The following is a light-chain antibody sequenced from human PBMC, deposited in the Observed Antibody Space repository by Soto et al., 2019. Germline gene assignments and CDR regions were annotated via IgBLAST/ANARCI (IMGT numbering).Light chain of an antibody. J-gene: IGLJ1*01. Sequence: ALTQPASVSGSPGQSISISCTGTISDFGGYNYVSWYQQHPGKTPKLLIYEVTNRPSGVSSRFSASKSGNTASLTISGLQAEDEADYYCTSYTDTSVYVFGTRTKVTVL. CDR1: ISDFGGYNY. V-gene: IGLV2-14*01. CDR2: EVT. CDR3: TSYTDTSVYV.